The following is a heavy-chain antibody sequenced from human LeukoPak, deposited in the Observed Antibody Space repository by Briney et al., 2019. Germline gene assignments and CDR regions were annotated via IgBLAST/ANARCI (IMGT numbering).Heavy chain of an antibody. D-gene: IGHD3-10*01. V-gene: IGHV1-46*01. J-gene: IGHJ4*02. Sequence: ASVKVSCKASGYTFTSYYMHWVRQAPGQGLEWMGIINPSGGSTSYAQKFQGRVTMTRDTSTSTVYMELSSLRSEDTAVYYCARDFFAIYYYGSGSLLDYWGQGTLVTVSS. CDR3: ARDFFAIYYYGSGSLLDY. CDR2: INPSGGST. CDR1: GYTFTSYY.